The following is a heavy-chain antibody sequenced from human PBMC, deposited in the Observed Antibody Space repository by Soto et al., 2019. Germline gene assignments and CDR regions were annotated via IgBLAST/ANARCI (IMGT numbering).Heavy chain of an antibody. V-gene: IGHV1-69*13. D-gene: IGHD5-18*01. CDR3: ASDPANSYGIWPQTNFDY. CDR2: IIPIFGTA. J-gene: IGHJ4*02. CDR1: GGTFSSYA. Sequence: GASVKVSCKASGGTFSSYAISWVRQAPGQGLEWMGGIIPIFGTANYAQKFQGRVTITADESTSTAYMELSSLRSEDTAVYYCASDPANSYGIWPQTNFDYWGQGTLVTVSS.